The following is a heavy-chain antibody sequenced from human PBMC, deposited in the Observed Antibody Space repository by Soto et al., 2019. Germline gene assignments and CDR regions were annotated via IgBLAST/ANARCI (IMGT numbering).Heavy chain of an antibody. V-gene: IGHV6-1*01. J-gene: IGHJ5*02. D-gene: IGHD1-26*01. CDR3: ARGIEGGSYSYNWFDP. Sequence: SQTRSRTWAISADSVSTNNTAWNWIRQSPSRGLELLGRTYYRSKWYNDYEVCVKSRITINPDTSKNQFSLQLNSVTPEDTAVYYCARGIEGGSYSYNWFDPWGQGTLVTVSS. CDR1: ADSVSTNNTA. CDR2: TYYRSKWYN.